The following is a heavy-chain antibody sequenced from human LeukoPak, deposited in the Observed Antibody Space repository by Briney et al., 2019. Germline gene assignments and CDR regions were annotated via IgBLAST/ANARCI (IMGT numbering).Heavy chain of an antibody. J-gene: IGHJ3*02. D-gene: IGHD1-26*01. Sequence: SETLSLTCTVSGGSISSYYWSWIRQPPGKGLEWIGYIYYSGSTNYNPSLKSRVTISVDTSKNQFSLKLSSVTAADTAVYYCARGATILIDAFDIWGQGTMVTVSS. V-gene: IGHV4-59*12. CDR1: GGSISSYY. CDR3: ARGATILIDAFDI. CDR2: IYYSGST.